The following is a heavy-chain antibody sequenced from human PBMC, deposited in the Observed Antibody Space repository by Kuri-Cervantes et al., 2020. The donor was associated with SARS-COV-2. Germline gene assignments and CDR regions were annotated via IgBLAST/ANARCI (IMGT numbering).Heavy chain of an antibody. V-gene: IGHV1-2*02. Sequence: ASVKVSCKASGYTFTGYYMHWVRQAPGQGLEWMGWINPNSGGTNYAQKFQGRVTMTRDTSTSTAYMELSSLRPEDTAVYYCARDQDFHSRSWYRTMDYWGQGTLITVSS. J-gene: IGHJ4*02. CDR3: ARDQDFHSRSWYRTMDY. CDR2: INPNSGGT. CDR1: GYTFTGYY. D-gene: IGHD6-13*01.